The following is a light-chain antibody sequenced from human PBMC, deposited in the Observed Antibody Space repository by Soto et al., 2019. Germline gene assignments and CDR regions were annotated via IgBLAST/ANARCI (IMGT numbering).Light chain of an antibody. CDR3: NSYAVGNNHVV. V-gene: IGLV2-8*01. J-gene: IGLJ2*01. Sequence: QSALTQPPSASGSPGQSVTISCTGTSSDVGGYNYVSWYQQHPGKAPKLMIYEVSKRPSGVPDRFSGSKSGNTASLTVSGLQAEDEADYYCNSYAVGNNHVVFGGGTKVTVL. CDR2: EVS. CDR1: SSDVGGYNY.